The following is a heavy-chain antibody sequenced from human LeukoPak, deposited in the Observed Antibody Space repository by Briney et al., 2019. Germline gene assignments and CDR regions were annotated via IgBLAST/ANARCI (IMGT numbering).Heavy chain of an antibody. CDR3: ARVPYYDILTGYLPY. D-gene: IGHD3-9*01. Sequence: GGSLRLSCAASGFTFSDYYMSWIRQAPGKGLEWVSYISSCGSTIYYADSVKGRFTISRDNSKNTLYLQMNSLRAEDTAVYYCARVPYYDILTGYLPYWGQGTLVTVSS. CDR1: GFTFSDYY. CDR2: ISSCGSTI. J-gene: IGHJ4*02. V-gene: IGHV3-11*04.